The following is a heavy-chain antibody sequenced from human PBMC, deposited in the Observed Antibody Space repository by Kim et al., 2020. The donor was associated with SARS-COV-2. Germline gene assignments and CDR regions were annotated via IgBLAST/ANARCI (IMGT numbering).Heavy chain of an antibody. J-gene: IGHJ4*02. Sequence: SVKVSCKASGGTFSSYAISWVRQAPGQGLEWMGGIIPIFGTANYAQKFQGRVTITADESTSTAYMELSSLRSEDTAVYYCARDPYSSGWFDYWGQGTLVTVSS. V-gene: IGHV1-69*13. D-gene: IGHD6-19*01. CDR3: ARDPYSSGWFDY. CDR2: IIPIFGTA. CDR1: GGTFSSYA.